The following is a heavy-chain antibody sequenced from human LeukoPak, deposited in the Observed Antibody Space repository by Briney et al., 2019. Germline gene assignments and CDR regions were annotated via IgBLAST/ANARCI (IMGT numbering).Heavy chain of an antibody. D-gene: IGHD3-22*01. CDR3: ATPDSSGYYYLY. Sequence: SETLSLTCAVSGGSISSSNWWSWVRQPPGKGLEWIGEIYHSGSTNYNPSLKSRVTMSVDTSKNQFSLKLSSVTATDTAVYYCATPDSSGYYYLYWGQGTLVTVSS. J-gene: IGHJ4*02. CDR2: IYHSGST. CDR1: GGSISSSNW. V-gene: IGHV4-4*02.